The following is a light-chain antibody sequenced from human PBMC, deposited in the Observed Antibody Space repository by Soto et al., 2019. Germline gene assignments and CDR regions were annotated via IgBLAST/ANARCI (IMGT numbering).Light chain of an antibody. CDR3: NSYGGTNNYVV. CDR2: DVN. V-gene: IGLV2-8*01. Sequence: QSDLTQPPSASGSLGQSVTISCTGTSSDVSGHNYVSWYRQHPGKAPQLIIYDVNKRPSWVPDRFSASKSGNTASLTVSGLHHEEDADAYCNSYGGTNNYVVFGGGTKLTVL. J-gene: IGLJ2*01. CDR1: SSDVSGHNY.